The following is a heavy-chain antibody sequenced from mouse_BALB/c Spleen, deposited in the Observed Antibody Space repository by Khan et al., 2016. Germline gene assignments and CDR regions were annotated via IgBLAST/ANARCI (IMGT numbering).Heavy chain of an antibody. J-gene: IGHJ4*01. Sequence: EVELVESGGGLVQPGGSLRLSCATSGFTFTDYYMSWVRQPPGKALEWLGFIRNKANGYTTEYSASVKGRFTISRDNSQSILYLQMNTLRAEDSATYYCARVYDNYYYAMDYWGQGTSVTVSS. CDR3: ARVYDNYYYAMDY. CDR2: IRNKANGYTT. CDR1: GFTFTDYY. D-gene: IGHD2-1*01. V-gene: IGHV7-3*02.